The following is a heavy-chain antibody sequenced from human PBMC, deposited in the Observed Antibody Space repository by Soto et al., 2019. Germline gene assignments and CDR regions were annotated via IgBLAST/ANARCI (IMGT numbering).Heavy chain of an antibody. CDR3: ARGYCSGGSCYSYFDY. V-gene: IGHV1-69*02. D-gene: IGHD2-15*01. CDR2: IIPILGIA. Sequence: ASVKVSCKASGGTFSSYTISWVRQAPGQGLEWMGRIIPILGIANYAQKFQGRVTITADKSTSTAYMELSSLRSEDTAVYYCARGYCSGGSCYSYFDYWGQGTLVTVSS. J-gene: IGHJ4*02. CDR1: GGTFSSYT.